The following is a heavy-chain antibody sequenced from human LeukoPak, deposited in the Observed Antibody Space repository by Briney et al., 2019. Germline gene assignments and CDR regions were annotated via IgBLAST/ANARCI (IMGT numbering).Heavy chain of an antibody. J-gene: IGHJ3*02. V-gene: IGHV4-30-4*08. CDR1: GGSISSGDYY. Sequence: PSETLSLTCTVSGGSISSGDYYWSWLRQPPGKGLEWIGYIYYSGSTYYNPSLKSRVTISVDTSKNQFSLKLSSVTAADTAVYYCARDRDDSNNDAFDIWGQGTMVTVSS. CDR3: ARDRDDSNNDAFDI. CDR2: IYYSGST. D-gene: IGHD4-11*01.